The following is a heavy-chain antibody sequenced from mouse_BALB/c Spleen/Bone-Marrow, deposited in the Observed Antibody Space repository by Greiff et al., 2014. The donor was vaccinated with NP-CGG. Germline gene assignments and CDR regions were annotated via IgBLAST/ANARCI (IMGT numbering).Heavy chain of an antibody. V-gene: IGHV14-3*02. Sequence: DVQLQESGAELVKPGASVKLSCTASGFYIKDTYMHWVKQRPEQGLEWIGRIDPANGNTKYDPKFQGKATITADTSSNTAYLQLSSLTSEDTAVYYCAAYYYGSSQFAYWGQGTLVTVSA. CDR2: IDPANGNT. CDR3: AAYYYGSSQFAY. CDR1: GFYIKDTY. J-gene: IGHJ3*01. D-gene: IGHD1-1*01.